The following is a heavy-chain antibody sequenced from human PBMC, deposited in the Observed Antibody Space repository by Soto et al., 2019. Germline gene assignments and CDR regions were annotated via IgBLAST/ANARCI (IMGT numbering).Heavy chain of an antibody. CDR1: GYTFTSYG. Sequence: QVQLVQSGAEVKKPGASVKVSCKASGYTFTSYGISWVRQAPGQGLEWMGWISAYNGNTNYAQKLQGRVTMTTDTSTSTAYMELRSLRSDDTAVYYCATKRTGPWSGYSTDYYYYYMDVWGKGTTVTVSS. D-gene: IGHD3-3*01. CDR3: ATKRTGPWSGYSTDYYYYYMDV. CDR2: ISAYNGNT. V-gene: IGHV1-18*01. J-gene: IGHJ6*03.